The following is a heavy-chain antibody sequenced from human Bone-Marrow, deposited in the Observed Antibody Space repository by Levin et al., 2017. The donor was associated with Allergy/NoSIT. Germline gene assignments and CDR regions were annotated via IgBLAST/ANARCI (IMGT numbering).Heavy chain of an antibody. D-gene: IGHD6-19*01. CDR3: ARDSVWWVAGTVDYFDY. Sequence: PGESLKISCAASGFTFSSYSMNWVRQAPGKGLEWVSSISSSSSYIYYADSVKGRFTISRDNAKNSLYLQMNSLRAEDTAVYYCARDSVWWVAGTVDYFDYWGQGTLVTVSS. CDR1: GFTFSSYS. J-gene: IGHJ4*02. CDR2: ISSSSSYI. V-gene: IGHV3-21*01.